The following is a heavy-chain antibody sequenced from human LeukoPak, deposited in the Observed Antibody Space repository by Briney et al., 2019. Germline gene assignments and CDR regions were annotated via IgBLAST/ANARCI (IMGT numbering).Heavy chain of an antibody. CDR3: ARHAGGIAASGTRPFDY. D-gene: IGHD6-13*01. CDR1: GFTLSSYAMH. CDR2: INYSGST. Sequence: GSLRLSCAASGFTLSSYAMHWVRQPPGKGLEWIGSINYSGSTYYNPSRKSRVTTSVDTSKNQFSLKLTSVTAADTAVYYCARHAGGIAASGTRPFDYWGQGTLVTVSS. J-gene: IGHJ4*02. V-gene: IGHV4-39*01.